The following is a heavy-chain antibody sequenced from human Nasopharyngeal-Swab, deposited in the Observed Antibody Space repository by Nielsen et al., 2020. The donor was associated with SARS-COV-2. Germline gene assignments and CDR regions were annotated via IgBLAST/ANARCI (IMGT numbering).Heavy chain of an antibody. J-gene: IGHJ2*01. D-gene: IGHD3-10*01. V-gene: IGHV3-43*02. CDR3: ARSRGKYSPLSRYFDL. Sequence: GGSLRLSCVVSGFTFDDHVMNWVRQVPGKGLQWVSLISGDGGTIYYEGSVEGRFTISRDTRQNSLFLQMTSLRTEDTAFYFCARSRGKYSPLSRYFDLWGRGTLVTVSS. CDR2: ISGDGGTI. CDR1: GFTFDDHV.